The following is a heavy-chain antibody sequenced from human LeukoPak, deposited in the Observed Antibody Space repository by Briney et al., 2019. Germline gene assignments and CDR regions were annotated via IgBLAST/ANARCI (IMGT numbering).Heavy chain of an antibody. J-gene: IGHJ3*02. D-gene: IGHD6-19*01. CDR1: GGTFSSYA. Sequence: AASVKVSCKASGGTFSSYAISWVRQAPGQGLEWMGGIIPIFGTANYAQKFQGRVTITADESTSTAYMELRSLRSDDTAVYYCAREIDTNSSPDAFDIWGQGTMVTVSS. V-gene: IGHV1-69*13. CDR2: IIPIFGTA. CDR3: AREIDTNSSPDAFDI.